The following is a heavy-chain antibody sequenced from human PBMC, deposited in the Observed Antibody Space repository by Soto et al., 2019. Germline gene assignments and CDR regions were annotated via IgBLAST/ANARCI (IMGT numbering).Heavy chain of an antibody. J-gene: IGHJ3*02. V-gene: IGHV1-46*01. CDR2: INPSGGST. CDR1: GYTFTSYY. D-gene: IGHD1-26*01. CDR3: ARLGQVGATTAAFDI. Sequence: GASVKVSCKASGYTFTSYYMHWVRQAPGQGLEWMGIINPSGGSTSYAQKFQGRVTMTRDTSTSTVYMELSSLRSEDTAVYYCARLGQVGATTAAFDIWGQGTMVTVSS.